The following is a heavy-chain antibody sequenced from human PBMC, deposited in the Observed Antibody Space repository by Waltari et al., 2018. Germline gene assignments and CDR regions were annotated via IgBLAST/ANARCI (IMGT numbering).Heavy chain of an antibody. CDR3: AKDEGGSYYGYYYFDY. D-gene: IGHD1-26*01. V-gene: IGHV3-30*18. J-gene: IGHJ4*02. CDR2: IWYDGSNK. CDR1: GFTFDDYA. Sequence: VQLEESGGGFIQPGRSLRLSCAASGFTFDDYAMHWVRQAPGKGLEWVAVIWYDGSNKYYADSVKGRFTISRDNSKNTLYLQMNSLRAEDTAMYYCAKDEGGSYYGYYYFDYWGQGTLVTVSS.